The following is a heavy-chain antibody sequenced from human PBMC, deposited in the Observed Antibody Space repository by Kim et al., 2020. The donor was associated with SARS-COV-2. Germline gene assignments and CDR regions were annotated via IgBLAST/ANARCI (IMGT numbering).Heavy chain of an antibody. CDR2: ISSSSSTI. V-gene: IGHV3-48*02. Sequence: GGSLRLSCAASGFTFSSYSMNWVRQAPGKGLEWVSYISSSSSTIYYADSVQGRFTIYRDNSKNSLYLQPNSLRDEDTAVYYRARLRSGYFHYYHGMDVWGQGTTVTVSS. D-gene: IGHD3-3*01. J-gene: IGHJ6*02. CDR1: GFTFSSYS. CDR3: ARLRSGYFHYYHGMDV.